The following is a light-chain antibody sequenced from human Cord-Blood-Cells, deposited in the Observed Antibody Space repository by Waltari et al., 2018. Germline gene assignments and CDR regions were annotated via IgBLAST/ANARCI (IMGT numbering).Light chain of an antibody. Sequence: SCYQPHPGKAPKLMIYEXSKRPSGVSNRFXGSKSGNTASLTISGLQAEDEADXYCCSYAGSRVFGGGTKLTVL. J-gene: IGLJ3*02. CDR3: CSYAGSRV. CDR2: EXS. V-gene: IGLV2-23*01.